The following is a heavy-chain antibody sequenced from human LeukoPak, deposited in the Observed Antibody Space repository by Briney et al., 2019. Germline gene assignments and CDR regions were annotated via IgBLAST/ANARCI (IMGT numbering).Heavy chain of an antibody. Sequence: PGGSLRLSCAASGFAFSSYEMNWVRQAPGKGLEWVSYISSSGSTIYYADSVKGRFTISRDNAKNSLYLQMNSLRAEDTAVYYCAREDYDILSGYRPHFDCWGQGTLVTVSS. CDR3: AREDYDILSGYRPHFDC. CDR1: GFAFSSYE. D-gene: IGHD3-9*01. V-gene: IGHV3-48*03. CDR2: ISSSGSTI. J-gene: IGHJ4*02.